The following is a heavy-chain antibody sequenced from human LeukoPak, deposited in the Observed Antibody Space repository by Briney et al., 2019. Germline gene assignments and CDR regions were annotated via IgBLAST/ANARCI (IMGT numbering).Heavy chain of an antibody. Sequence: SETLSLTCTVSGGSISTYYWSWIRQPPGKGLEWIAYIFYNGSTTYNPSLNSRVTISVDTSKNQFSLKLSSVTAADTAVYYCARNYYGSGSPFDNWGQGTLVTVSS. CDR1: GGSISTYY. V-gene: IGHV4-59*01. D-gene: IGHD3-10*01. CDR3: ARNYYGSGSPFDN. CDR2: IFYNGST. J-gene: IGHJ4*02.